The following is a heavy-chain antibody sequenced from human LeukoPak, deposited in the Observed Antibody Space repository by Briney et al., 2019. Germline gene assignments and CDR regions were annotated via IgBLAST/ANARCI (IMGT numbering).Heavy chain of an antibody. V-gene: IGHV3-11*04. CDR2: ISSSGSTI. J-gene: IGHJ4*02. Sequence: PGGSLRLSCAASGFTFSDNYMSWIRQAPGKGLEWVSYISSSGSTIYYADSVKGRFTISRDNSKNTLYLQMNSLRAEDAAVYYCARDHESGSFYSYFDYWGQGTLVTVSS. CDR1: GFTFSDNY. CDR3: ARDHESGSFYSYFDY. D-gene: IGHD1-26*01.